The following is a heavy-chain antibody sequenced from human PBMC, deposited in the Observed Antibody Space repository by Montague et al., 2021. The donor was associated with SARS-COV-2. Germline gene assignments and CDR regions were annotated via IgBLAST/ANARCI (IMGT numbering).Heavy chain of an antibody. Sequence: SETLSLTCTVSGGSISSYYWSWIRQPPGKGLEWVGYIYYCGSTNXXPSLTRRFTISVATYKNQFSLKLSSVTAADTDVYYRARGSGWMGYAFDIWGQGTMVTVSS. J-gene: IGHJ3*02. CDR2: IYYCGST. D-gene: IGHD6-19*01. V-gene: IGHV4-59*01. CDR3: ARGSGWMGYAFDI. CDR1: GGSISSYY.